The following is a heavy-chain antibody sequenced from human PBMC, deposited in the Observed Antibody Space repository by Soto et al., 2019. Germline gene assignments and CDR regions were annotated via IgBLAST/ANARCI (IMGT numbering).Heavy chain of an antibody. Sequence: QVQLVESGGGVVQPGRSLRLSCAASGFTFSSYGMHWVRQAPGKGLEWVAVIWYDGSNKYYADSVKGRFTISRDNSKNTLYLQMNGLRAEDTAVYYCARDRYDPGLVSRPDLGGEIDYWGQGTLVTVSS. D-gene: IGHD3-16*01. V-gene: IGHV3-33*01. CDR1: GFTFSSYG. CDR3: ARDRYDPGLVSRPDLGGEIDY. CDR2: IWYDGSNK. J-gene: IGHJ4*02.